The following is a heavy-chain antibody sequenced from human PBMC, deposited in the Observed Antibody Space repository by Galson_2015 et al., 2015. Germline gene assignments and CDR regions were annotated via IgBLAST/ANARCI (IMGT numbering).Heavy chain of an antibody. CDR3: ARDWGENWNYEVVVVVAATLGYGMDV. CDR2: ISSSGSTI. V-gene: IGHV3-48*03. Sequence: SLRLSCAASGFTFSSYEMNWVRQAPGKGLEWVSYISSSGSTIYYADSVKGRFTISRDNAKNSLYLQMNSLRAEDTAVYYCARDWGENWNYEVVVVVAATLGYGMDVWGQGTTVTVSS. D-gene: IGHD2-15*01. CDR1: GFTFSSYE. J-gene: IGHJ6*02.